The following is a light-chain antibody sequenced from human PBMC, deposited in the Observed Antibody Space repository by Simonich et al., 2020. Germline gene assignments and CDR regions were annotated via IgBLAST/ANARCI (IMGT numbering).Light chain of an antibody. CDR1: SSNIGGYNY. Sequence: QSALTQPASVSGSPGQSITISCTGTSSNIGGYNYVSWYQQHPGNAPTLMIYDVSKLPSGVPDRFSGAKSGNTASLTISGLQAEDEADYYCCSYAGSYTLGVFGGGTKLTVL. V-gene: IGLV2-11*01. J-gene: IGLJ2*01. CDR3: CSYAGSYTLGV. CDR2: DVS.